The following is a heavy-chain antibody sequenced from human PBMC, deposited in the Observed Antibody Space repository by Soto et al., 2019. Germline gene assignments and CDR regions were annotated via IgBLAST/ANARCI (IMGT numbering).Heavy chain of an antibody. J-gene: IGHJ6*02. CDR1: GFTFSSYA. D-gene: IGHD3-3*01. CDR2: ISGSGGST. CDR3: AKDRRITIFGVVIILGPYRQAAIDGMDV. Sequence: HPGGSLRLSCAASGFTFSSYAMSWVRQAPGKGLEWVSAISGSGGSTYYADSVKGRFTISRDNSKNTLYLQMNSLRAEDTAVYYCAKDRRITIFGVVIILGPYRQAAIDGMDVWGQGTTVTVSS. V-gene: IGHV3-23*01.